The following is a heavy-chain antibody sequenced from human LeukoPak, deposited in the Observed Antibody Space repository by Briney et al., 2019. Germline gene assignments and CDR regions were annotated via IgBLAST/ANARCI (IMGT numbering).Heavy chain of an antibody. CDR1: GFTFSSYE. Sequence: GGSLRLSCAASGFTFSSYEMNWVRQAPGKGLEWVSHISSSGTTIYYADSVKGRFTISRDNAKNSLYLRMNSLRAEDTAVYYCARETGYSSGWPVGWGQGTLVTVSS. V-gene: IGHV3-48*03. D-gene: IGHD6-19*01. CDR3: ARETGYSSGWPVG. CDR2: ISSSGTTI. J-gene: IGHJ4*02.